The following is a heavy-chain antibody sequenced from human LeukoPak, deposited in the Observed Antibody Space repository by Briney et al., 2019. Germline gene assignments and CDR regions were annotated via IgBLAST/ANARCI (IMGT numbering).Heavy chain of an antibody. Sequence: ASVKVSCKASGYSFTTYGITWVRQAPGQGLEWMGWISAYNGDTRYAQHLQGRLTMTTDTSTTTAYIDLRSLRSDDTAVYYCARTSHYVDIAATIPYGIYYFDYWGQGTLVTVSS. CDR3: ARTSHYVDIAATIPYGIYYFDY. V-gene: IGHV1-18*01. CDR1: GYSFTTYG. D-gene: IGHD5-12*01. J-gene: IGHJ4*02. CDR2: ISAYNGDT.